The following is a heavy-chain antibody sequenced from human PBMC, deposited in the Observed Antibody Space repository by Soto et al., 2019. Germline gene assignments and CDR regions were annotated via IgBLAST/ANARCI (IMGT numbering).Heavy chain of an antibody. D-gene: IGHD2-2*01. CDR3: ARDSGSCSRTSFCLAP. CDR1: GFSINGHW. Sequence: PGGSLRLSCVGSGFSINGHWMSWVRQAPGKGLEWVAEINQDGSQTYFVDSVKGRFTISSDNAKNSVSLQMNSLRAEDTAVYNWARDSGSCSRTSFCLAPGGQGTPVTVSS. CDR2: INQDGSQT. V-gene: IGHV3-7*01. J-gene: IGHJ5*02.